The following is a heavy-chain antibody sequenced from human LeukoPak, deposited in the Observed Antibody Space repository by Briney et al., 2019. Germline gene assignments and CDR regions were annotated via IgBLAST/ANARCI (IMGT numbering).Heavy chain of an antibody. J-gene: IGHJ4*02. D-gene: IGHD3-3*01. CDR1: GGSISSYY. CDR2: IYTSGST. V-gene: IGHV4-4*07. Sequence: SETLSLACTVSGGSISSYYWSWIRQPAGKGLEWIGCIYTSGSTNYNPSLKSRVTTSVDTSKNQFSLKLSSVTAADTAVYYCAREDPEWLGIAYWGQGTLVTVSS. CDR3: AREDPEWLGIAY.